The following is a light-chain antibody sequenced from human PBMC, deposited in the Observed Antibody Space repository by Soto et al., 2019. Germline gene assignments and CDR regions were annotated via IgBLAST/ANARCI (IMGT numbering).Light chain of an antibody. CDR3: KLYESSPRT. CDR1: QSVSTN. J-gene: IGKJ1*01. CDR2: GTS. Sequence: SMSLATLSVSTGERATLSCRPSQSVSTNLAWYQHKPAQAPSRLIDGTSSRATGSPHRFSGRGSGTDFTLTISRLEPEDVTRDYCKLYESSPRTFGQGTKVDI. V-gene: IGKV3-20*01.